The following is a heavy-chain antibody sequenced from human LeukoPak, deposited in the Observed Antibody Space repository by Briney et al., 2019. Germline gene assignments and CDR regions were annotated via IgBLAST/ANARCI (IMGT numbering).Heavy chain of an antibody. CDR1: GFTFSTYA. CDR3: AKNIAAPTTPLDY. CDR2: ISGSGGTT. D-gene: IGHD6-13*01. Sequence: GGSLRLSCAASGFTFSTYAMNWVRQAPGKGLEWVSGISGSGGTTYYATSLNGRFTISRDNSKNTLYLQMNYLRAEDTALYYCAKNIAAPTTPLDYWGQGTLVTVSS. J-gene: IGHJ4*02. V-gene: IGHV3-23*01.